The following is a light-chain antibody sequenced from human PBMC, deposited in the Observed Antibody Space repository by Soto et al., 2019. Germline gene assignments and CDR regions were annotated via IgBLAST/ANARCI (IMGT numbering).Light chain of an antibody. CDR2: DAS. J-gene: IGKJ1*01. CDR1: EDVSSK. CDR3: LQYDTWPPGT. V-gene: IGKV3-15*01. Sequence: IFMTHSPATLSVSPGGRATLSCRASEDVSSKLAWYQQKPGLPPRLVIYDASTRATGIPGRFSGSGSGKDFTLTISGLQSEDFAIYYCLQYDTWPPGTFGQGTKVEI.